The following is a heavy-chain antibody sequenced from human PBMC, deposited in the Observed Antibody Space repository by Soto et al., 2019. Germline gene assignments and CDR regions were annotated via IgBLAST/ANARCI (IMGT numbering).Heavy chain of an antibody. CDR1: GFPFSSYA. Sequence: GGSLRLSCAASGFPFSSYAMSWVRQAPGKGLEWVSAISGSGGSTYYADSVKGRFTISRDNSKNTLYLQMNSLRAEDTAVYYCAKDLGVVVAAYFDYWGQGTLVTVSS. V-gene: IGHV3-23*01. D-gene: IGHD2-15*01. CDR3: AKDLGVVVAAYFDY. CDR2: ISGSGGST. J-gene: IGHJ4*02.